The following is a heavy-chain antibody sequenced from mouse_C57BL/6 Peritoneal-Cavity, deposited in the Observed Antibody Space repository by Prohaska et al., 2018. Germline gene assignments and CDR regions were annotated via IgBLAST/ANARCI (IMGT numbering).Heavy chain of an antibody. Sequence: QVQLQQPGAELVRPGSSVKLSCKASGYTFTSYWMHWVKQRPIQGLEWIGNIDPSDSETHYNQKFKDKATVTVDKSASTAYMQLSSLTSEDSAVYYCAREGLDDAMDYWGQGTSVTVSS. J-gene: IGHJ4*01. CDR1: GYTFTSYW. V-gene: IGHV1-52*01. D-gene: IGHD2-13*01. CDR2: IDPSDSET. CDR3: AREGLDDAMDY.